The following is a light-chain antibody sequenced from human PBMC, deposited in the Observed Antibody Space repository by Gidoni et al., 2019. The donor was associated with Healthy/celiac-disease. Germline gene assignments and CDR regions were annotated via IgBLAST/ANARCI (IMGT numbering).Light chain of an antibody. CDR3: QQSYSTPLYT. CDR1: QSISSY. J-gene: IGKJ2*01. Sequence: DIQLTQSPSSLSASVGDRVTITCRASQSISSYLNWYQQKPGKAPTLLIYAASSWQSGVPSRFSGSGSGTDFTLTISSLQPEDFVTNYCQQSYSTPLYTFGQGTKLEIK. CDR2: AAS. V-gene: IGKV1-39*01.